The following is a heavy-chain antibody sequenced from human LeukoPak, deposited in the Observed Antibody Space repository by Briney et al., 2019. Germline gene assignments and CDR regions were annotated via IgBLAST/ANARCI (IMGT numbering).Heavy chain of an antibody. Sequence: GESLKISCKGSGYSFTSYWIGWVRQMPGKGLEWMGIIYLGDSDTRYSPSFQGQVTTSADKSISTAYLQWSSLKASDTAMYYCARPLDYYDSSGSMGAFDIWGQGTMVTVSS. CDR3: ARPLDYYDSSGSMGAFDI. CDR2: IYLGDSDT. CDR1: GYSFTSYW. J-gene: IGHJ3*02. V-gene: IGHV5-51*01. D-gene: IGHD3-22*01.